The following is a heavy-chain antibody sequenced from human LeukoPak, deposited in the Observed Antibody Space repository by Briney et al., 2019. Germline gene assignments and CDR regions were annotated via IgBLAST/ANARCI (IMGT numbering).Heavy chain of an antibody. V-gene: IGHV4-34*01. J-gene: IGHJ4*02. D-gene: IGHD2-2*01. Sequence: SETLSLTCAVYGGSFSGYYWSWIRQPPGNGLEWIGEINHSGSTNYNPSLKSRVTISVDTSKNQFSLKLSSVTAADTAVYYCARGPRGDIVVVPAATKYYFDYWGQGTLVTVSS. CDR2: INHSGST. CDR1: GGSFSGYY. CDR3: ARGPRGDIVVVPAATKYYFDY.